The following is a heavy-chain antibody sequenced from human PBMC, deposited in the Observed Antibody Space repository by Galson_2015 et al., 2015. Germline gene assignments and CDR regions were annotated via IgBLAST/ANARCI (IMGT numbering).Heavy chain of an antibody. V-gene: IGHV3-74*01. CDR2: ISHDERTT. J-gene: IGHJ3*02. D-gene: IGHD4-17*01. CDR1: GFSLSDFW. Sequence: SLRLSCAVSGFSLSDFWIHWVRQAPGKGLVWVSRISHDERTTTYADSVKGRFTISRDNAKNTVYLQMNSLRVDDTAIYYCARVRVTRTGTWGFDIWGQGTMVTVSS. CDR3: ARVRVTRTGTWGFDI.